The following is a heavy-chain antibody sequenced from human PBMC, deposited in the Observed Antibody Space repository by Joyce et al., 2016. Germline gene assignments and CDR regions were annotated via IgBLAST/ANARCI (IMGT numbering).Heavy chain of an antibody. J-gene: IGHJ1*01. Sequence: EVHLVQSGAEVKKPGESLRISCRCSGYSFTSYWISWVRQMPGKGLEWMGRIDPSDSYTNYSPSFQGHVTISADKSISTAYLQWSSLKASDTAMYYCARHPPPYGDCGYFQHWGQGTLVTVSS. CDR2: IDPSDSYT. V-gene: IGHV5-10-1*01. CDR1: GYSFTSYW. CDR3: ARHPPPYGDCGYFQH. D-gene: IGHD4-17*01.